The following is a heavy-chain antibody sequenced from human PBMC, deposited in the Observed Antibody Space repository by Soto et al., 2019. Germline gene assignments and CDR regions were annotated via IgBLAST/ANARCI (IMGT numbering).Heavy chain of an antibody. Sequence: QEILVESVGGVVQSGTSLRLSCAASGFTFSSFAMHWVRQAPGKGLEWVSVISFNGLSQFYADSVRGRVTVSRDNSKNTLYLQLDSLRPDDTAVYSCARGGRGLRGAFDVWGQGTEVSVS. CDR3: ARGGRGLRGAFDV. J-gene: IGHJ3*01. V-gene: IGHV3-30*04. CDR1: GFTFSSFA. D-gene: IGHD3-16*01. CDR2: ISFNGLSQ.